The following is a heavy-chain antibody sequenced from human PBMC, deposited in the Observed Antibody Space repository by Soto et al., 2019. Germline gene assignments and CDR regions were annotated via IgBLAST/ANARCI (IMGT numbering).Heavy chain of an antibody. Sequence: GGSLRLSCAASGFTFSSYGMHWVRQAPGKGLEWVAVLSYDGSNKYYADSVKGRFTISRDNSKNTLYLQMNSLRAEDTAVYYCAKDQENCSSTSCYGVFYYYGMDVWGQGTTVTVSS. D-gene: IGHD2-2*01. J-gene: IGHJ6*02. V-gene: IGHV3-30*18. CDR3: AKDQENCSSTSCYGVFYYYGMDV. CDR1: GFTFSSYG. CDR2: LSYDGSNK.